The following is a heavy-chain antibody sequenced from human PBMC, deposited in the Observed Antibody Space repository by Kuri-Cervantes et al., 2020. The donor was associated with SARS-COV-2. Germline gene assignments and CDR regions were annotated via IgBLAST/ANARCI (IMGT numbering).Heavy chain of an antibody. J-gene: IGHJ6*04. CDR3: ALEIMSFFGMDV. D-gene: IGHD2-8*01. CDR1: GFTFRSYA. Sequence: GESLKISCAASGFTFRSYAMTWVRPAPGKGLEWVSVISGSGETIHYADSVQGRFTIYRDNFKKMLYLQMKSLRAEDTATYYCALEIMSFFGMDVWGKGTTVTVSS. V-gene: IGHV3-23*01. CDR2: ISGSGETI.